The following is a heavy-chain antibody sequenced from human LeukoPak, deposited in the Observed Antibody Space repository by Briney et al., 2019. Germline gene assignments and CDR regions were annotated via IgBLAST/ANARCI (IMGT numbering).Heavy chain of an antibody. CDR3: AKDSPDSLSPPYYYYGMDV. Sequence: GGSLRLSCAASGFTFDDYAMHWARQAPGKGLEWVSLISGYGGSTYCADSVKGRFTISRDNSKNSLYLQMNRLRTEDTALYYCAKDSPDSLSPPYYYYGMDVWGQGTTVTVSS. J-gene: IGHJ6*02. CDR1: GFTFDDYA. D-gene: IGHD3-22*01. CDR2: ISGYGGST. V-gene: IGHV3-43*02.